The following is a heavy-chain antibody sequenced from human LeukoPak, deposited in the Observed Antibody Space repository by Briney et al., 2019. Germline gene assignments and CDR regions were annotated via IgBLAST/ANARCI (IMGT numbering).Heavy chain of an antibody. V-gene: IGHV3-23*01. CDR3: AKIGWDDAFDI. CDR1: GFTFNNYN. J-gene: IGHJ3*02. CDR2: ISGSGGST. D-gene: IGHD6-19*01. Sequence: GGSLRLSCAASGFTFNNYNMNWVRQAPGKGLEWVSAISGSGGSTYYADSVKGRFTISRDNSKNTLYLQMNSLRAEDTALYYCAKIGWDDAFDIWGQGTMVTVSS.